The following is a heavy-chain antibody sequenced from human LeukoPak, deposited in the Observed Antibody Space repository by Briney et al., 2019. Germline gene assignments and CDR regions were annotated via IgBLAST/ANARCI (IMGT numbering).Heavy chain of an antibody. J-gene: IGHJ4*02. CDR1: GYSISSGYY. Sequence: SETLSLTCTVSGYSISSGYYWGWIRQPPGKGLEWIGSIYHSGSTYYNPSLKSRVTISVDTSKNQFSLKLSSVTAADTAVYYCARGPGVPAXXXXDXXGQGXXXTV. D-gene: IGHD2-2*01. V-gene: IGHV4-38-2*02. CDR2: IYHSGST. CDR3: ARGPGVPAXXXXDX.